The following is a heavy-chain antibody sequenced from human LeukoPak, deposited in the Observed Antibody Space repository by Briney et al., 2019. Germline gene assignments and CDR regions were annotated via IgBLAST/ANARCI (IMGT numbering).Heavy chain of an antibody. J-gene: IGHJ6*04. CDR3: AGTGAYSGNKSGMDV. V-gene: IGHV4-34*01. Sequence: SETLSLTCAVYGGSFSGYYWSWIRQPPGKGLEWIGEINHSGSTNYNPSLKSRVTISVDTSKNQFSLKLSSVTAADTAVYYCAGTGAYSGNKSGMDVWGKGTTVTVSS. D-gene: IGHD5-12*01. CDR2: INHSGST. CDR1: GGSFSGYY.